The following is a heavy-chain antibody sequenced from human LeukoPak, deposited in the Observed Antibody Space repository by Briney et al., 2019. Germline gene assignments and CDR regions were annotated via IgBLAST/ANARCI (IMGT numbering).Heavy chain of an antibody. D-gene: IGHD1-1*01. CDR3: ARGGYYWGA. CDR2: IKEDGSEQ. Sequence: PGGSLRLSCAASGFTFSSCWMSWVRQAPGKGLEWVASIKEDGSEQYYVDSVKGRFTISRDNAKNSLYLQMNSLRAEDMAVYYCARGGYYWGAWGQGTLVTVSS. V-gene: IGHV3-7*01. CDR1: GFTFSSCW. J-gene: IGHJ5*02.